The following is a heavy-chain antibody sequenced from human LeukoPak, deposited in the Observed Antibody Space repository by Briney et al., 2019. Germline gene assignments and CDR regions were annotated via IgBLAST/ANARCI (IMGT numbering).Heavy chain of an antibody. D-gene: IGHD3-22*01. J-gene: IGHJ4*02. CDR1: GGSFSGYY. CDR2: IDHSGST. Sequence: SETLSLTCAVYGGSFSGYYWSWIRQPPGKGLEWIGEIDHSGSTNYNPSLKSGVTISVDTSKNQFSLKLSSVTAADTAVYYCARTRSSASPEFDYWGQGTLVTVSS. CDR3: ARTRSSASPEFDY. V-gene: IGHV4-34*01.